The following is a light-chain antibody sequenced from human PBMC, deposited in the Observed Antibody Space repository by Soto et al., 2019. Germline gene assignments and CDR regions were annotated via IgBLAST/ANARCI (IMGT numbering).Light chain of an antibody. CDR2: WAS. CDR1: QSVSSN. Sequence: EIVMTQSPATLSVSPGERATFSCRASQSVSSNLAWYQQKPGQPPKLLIYWASTRESGVPDRFSGSGSGTDFTLTISSLQAEDVAVYYCQQYNNWPPITFGQGTRLEIK. V-gene: IGKV3-15*01. J-gene: IGKJ5*01. CDR3: QQYNNWPPIT.